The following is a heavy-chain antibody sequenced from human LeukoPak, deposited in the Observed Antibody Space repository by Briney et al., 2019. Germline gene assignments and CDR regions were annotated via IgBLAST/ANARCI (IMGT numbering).Heavy chain of an antibody. CDR1: GYTFTSYG. V-gene: IGHV1-18*01. CDR2: ISAYNGNS. D-gene: IGHD2/OR15-2a*01. J-gene: IGHJ5*02. CDR3: ARDSRPFGNGLYNWFDP. Sequence: ASVKVSCKASGYTFTSYGICWVRQAPGQGLEWMGWISAYNGNSNYAQKLQGRVTMTTDTSTSTAYMELRSLRSDDTAVYYCARDSRPFGNGLYNWFDPWGQGTLVTVSS.